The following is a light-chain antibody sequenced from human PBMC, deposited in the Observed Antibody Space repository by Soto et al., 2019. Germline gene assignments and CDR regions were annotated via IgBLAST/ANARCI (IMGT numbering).Light chain of an antibody. J-gene: IGLJ3*02. CDR2: TNN. CDR1: SSNIGSHL. V-gene: IGLV1-44*01. CDR3: ATWDASLQSCV. Sequence: QSVLTQPPSVSGTPGQRVTISCSGSSSNIGSHLVNWYQQVPGTAPRLLIYTNNQRPSGVPDRFSDSKSGTSASLPISGLQSIDVARYYHATWDASLQSCVFGGGTKLTVL.